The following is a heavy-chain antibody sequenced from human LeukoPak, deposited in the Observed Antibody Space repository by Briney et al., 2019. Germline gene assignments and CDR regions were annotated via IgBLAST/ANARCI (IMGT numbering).Heavy chain of an antibody. D-gene: IGHD3-9*01. CDR1: GYTFTSYG. J-gene: IGHJ5*02. Sequence: GASVKVSCKASGYTFTSYGISWVRQAPGQGLEWMGWISAYNGNTNYAQKLQGRVTMTTDTSTSTAYMELRSLRSDDTAVYYCARDYYDILTGYYIPADPWGQGTLVTVSS. V-gene: IGHV1-18*01. CDR2: ISAYNGNT. CDR3: ARDYYDILTGYYIPADP.